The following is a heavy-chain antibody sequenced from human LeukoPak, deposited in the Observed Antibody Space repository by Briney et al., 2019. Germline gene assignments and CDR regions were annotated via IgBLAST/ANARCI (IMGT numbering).Heavy chain of an antibody. CDR3: AKDLIVGATYAFDI. CDR1: GFNFTGYW. J-gene: IGHJ3*02. CDR2: LYSDGRSL. V-gene: IGHV3-74*03. Sequence: GGSLRLSCAGSGFNFTGYWMHWVRQAPGKGLEWISRLYSDGRSLAYAESVMGRFTISRDNAKNMLYLQMNSLRAEDTAVYYCAKDLIVGATYAFDIWGQGTMVTVSS. D-gene: IGHD1-26*01.